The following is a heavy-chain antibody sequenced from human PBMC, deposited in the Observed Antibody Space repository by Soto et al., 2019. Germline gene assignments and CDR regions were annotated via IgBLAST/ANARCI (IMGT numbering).Heavy chain of an antibody. Sequence: PGESLKISCNAIGYTFTNYWICWVRQTPGKGLEWMGIIFPGDSDTRYNPSFEGQVTVSADESISTAYLQWNTLKASDTAMYYCVRPNFGALTHFDFWGQGTLVTVSS. V-gene: IGHV5-51*01. D-gene: IGHD3-16*01. CDR2: IFPGDSDT. CDR3: VRPNFGALTHFDF. J-gene: IGHJ4*02. CDR1: GYTFTNYW.